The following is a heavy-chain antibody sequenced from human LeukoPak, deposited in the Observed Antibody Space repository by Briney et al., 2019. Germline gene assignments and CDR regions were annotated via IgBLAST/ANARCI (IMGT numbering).Heavy chain of an antibody. CDR1: GGSFSGYY. V-gene: IGHV4-34*01. CDR2: INHSGST. J-gene: IGHJ6*04. D-gene: IGHD3-10*01. Sequence: SSETLSLTCAVYGGSFSGYYWSWIRQPPGKGLEWIGEINHSGSTNYNPSLKSRVTISVDTSKNQFSLKLSSVTAADTAVYYCARHPAVTMVRGGTPRRGLLVDVWGKGTTVTISS. CDR3: ARHPAVTMVRGGTPRRGLLVDV.